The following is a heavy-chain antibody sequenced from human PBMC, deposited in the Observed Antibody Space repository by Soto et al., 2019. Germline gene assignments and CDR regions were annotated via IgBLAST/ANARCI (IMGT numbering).Heavy chain of an antibody. CDR3: ARDLRKGSYFDY. Sequence: QVQLVESGGGVVQPGTSLRLSCAASGFTFSTYGMHWVRQAPGTGLEWVALIWYDGSNKYSADSVKGRFTISRDNSKNTLYLQMNSLGAEDTAVYYCARDLRKGSYFDYWGQGTLVTVSS. V-gene: IGHV3-33*01. J-gene: IGHJ4*02. CDR1: GFTFSTYG. CDR2: IWYDGSNK.